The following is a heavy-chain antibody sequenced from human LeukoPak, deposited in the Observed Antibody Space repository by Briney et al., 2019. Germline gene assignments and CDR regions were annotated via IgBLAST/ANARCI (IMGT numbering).Heavy chain of an antibody. CDR1: GFTFGDYA. D-gene: IGHD6-13*01. CDR2: IRSKTYGGTT. V-gene: IGHV3-49*04. Sequence: GRSLRLSCTASGFTFGDYAMSWVRQAPGKGLEWIGFIRSKTYGGTTEYAASVKGRFTISRDDSKSIAYLQMNSLKTEDTAVYYCTRAAEITASALAGFDFWGQGTLVTDSS. CDR3: TRAAEITASALAGFDF. J-gene: IGHJ4*02.